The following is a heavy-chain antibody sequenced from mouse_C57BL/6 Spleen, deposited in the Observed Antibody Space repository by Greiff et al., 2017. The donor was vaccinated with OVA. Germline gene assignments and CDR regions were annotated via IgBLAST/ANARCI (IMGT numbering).Heavy chain of an antibody. J-gene: IGHJ4*01. CDR2: INPNNGGT. CDR3: AREDDGYLYAMDY. D-gene: IGHD2-3*01. CDR1: GYTFTDYY. V-gene: IGHV1-26*01. Sequence: EVQLQQSGPELVKPGASVKISCKASGYTFTDYYMNWVKQSHGKSLEWIGDINPNNGGTSYNQKFKGKATLTVDKSSSTAYMELRSLTSEDSAVYYCAREDDGYLYAMDYWGQGTSVTVSS.